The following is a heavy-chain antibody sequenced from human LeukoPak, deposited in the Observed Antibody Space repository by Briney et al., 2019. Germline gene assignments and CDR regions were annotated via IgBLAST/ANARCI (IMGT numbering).Heavy chain of an antibody. CDR1: GFTFDDYA. CDR3: TKDRPEAYFDY. Sequence: PGRSLRLSCAASGFTFDDYAMHWVRQAPGKGLEWVSGISWNSGSIGYADSVKGRFTISRDNSKNTLYLQMNSLRVEDTAVYYCTKDRPEAYFDYWGQGTLVTVSS. V-gene: IGHV3-9*01. CDR2: ISWNSGSI. J-gene: IGHJ4*02. D-gene: IGHD2-2*01.